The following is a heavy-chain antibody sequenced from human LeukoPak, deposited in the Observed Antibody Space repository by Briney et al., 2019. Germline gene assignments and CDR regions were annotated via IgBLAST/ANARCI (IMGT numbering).Heavy chain of an antibody. J-gene: IGHJ5*02. CDR1: GGSFSGYY. Sequence: PSETLSLTCAVYGGSFSGYYWSWIRQPPGKGLEWIGEINHSGSTNYNPSLKSRVTISVGTSKNQFSLKLSSVTAADTAVYYCARDGGGYSYAWFDPWGQGTLVTVSS. D-gene: IGHD5-18*01. CDR2: INHSGST. V-gene: IGHV4-34*01. CDR3: ARDGGGYSYAWFDP.